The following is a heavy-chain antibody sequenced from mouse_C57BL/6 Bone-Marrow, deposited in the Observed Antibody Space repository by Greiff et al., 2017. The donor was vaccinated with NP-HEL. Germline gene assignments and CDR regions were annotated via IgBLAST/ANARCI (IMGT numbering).Heavy chain of an antibody. V-gene: IGHV1-74*01. CDR3: AITPLATVVATDY. J-gene: IGHJ2*01. Sequence: QVQLQQPGAELVKPGASVKVSCKASGYTFTSYWMHWVKQRPGQGLEWIGRIHPSDSDTNYNQKFKGKATLTGDKSSSTAYMQLSSLTSEDAAVYYCAITPLATVVATDYWGQGTTLTVSS. CDR2: IHPSDSDT. CDR1: GYTFTSYW. D-gene: IGHD1-1*01.